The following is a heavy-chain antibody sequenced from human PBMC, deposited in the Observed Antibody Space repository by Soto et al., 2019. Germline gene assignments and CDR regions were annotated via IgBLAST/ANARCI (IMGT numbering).Heavy chain of an antibody. Sequence: QVQLQESGPGLVKPSETLSLTCAVSGDSISSYYCMWIRQPPGKGLESIGYLYYGRSANYNPSLKSRVPLSXXTSTSQCSLTLSSMTAADTAVYYCALRSMAVVPEYWGQGTLVTVSS. CDR2: LYYGRSA. CDR1: GDSISSYY. D-gene: IGHD3-22*01. V-gene: IGHV4-59*01. CDR3: ALRSMAVVPEY. J-gene: IGHJ4*02.